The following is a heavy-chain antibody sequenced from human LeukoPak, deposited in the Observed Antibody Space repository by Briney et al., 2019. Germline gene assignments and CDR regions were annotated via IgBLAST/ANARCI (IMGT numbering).Heavy chain of an antibody. CDR1: GFTFSSYA. J-gene: IGHJ4*02. CDR2: ISGSGGST. V-gene: IGHV3-23*01. Sequence: GGSLRLSCAASGFTFSSYAMSWVRQAPGKGVEWVSAISGSGGSTYYADSVKGRFTISRDNSKNPLYLQMNSLRAEDTAVYYCAKVRHDILTVACFDYWGQGTLVTVSS. CDR3: AKVRHDILTVACFDY. D-gene: IGHD3-9*01.